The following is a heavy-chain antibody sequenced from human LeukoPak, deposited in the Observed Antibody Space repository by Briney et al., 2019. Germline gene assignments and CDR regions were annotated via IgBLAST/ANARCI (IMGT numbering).Heavy chain of an antibody. V-gene: IGHV3-64D*06. J-gene: IGHJ4*02. CDR3: VKDKPDYYDSSGYYRSTYYFDY. D-gene: IGHD3-22*01. CDR1: GFTFSSYA. Sequence: GGSLRLSCSASGFTFSSYAMHWVRQAPGKGLEYVSAISSNGGSTYYADSVKGRFTIYRDNSKNTLYLQMSSLRAEDTAVYYCVKDKPDYYDSSGYYRSTYYFDYWGQGTLVTVSS. CDR2: ISSNGGST.